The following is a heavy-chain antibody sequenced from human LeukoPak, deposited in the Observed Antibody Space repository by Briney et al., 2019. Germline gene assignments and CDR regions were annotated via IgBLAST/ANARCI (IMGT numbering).Heavy chain of an antibody. CDR2: IIGDGSST. D-gene: IGHD2-15*01. CDR3: ARGYCSGGSCYYDY. V-gene: IGHV3-74*01. J-gene: IGHJ4*02. Sequence: PGGSLRLSCAASGFSFSAYWMYSVRQAPGKGRVWVSRIIGDGSSTSYADSVKGRFTISRDNAKNTLYLQMNSLRAEDTAVYYCARGYCSGGSCYYDYWGQGTLVTVSS. CDR1: GFSFSAYW.